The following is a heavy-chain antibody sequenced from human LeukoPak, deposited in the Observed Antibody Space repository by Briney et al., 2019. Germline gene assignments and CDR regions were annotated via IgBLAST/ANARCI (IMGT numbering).Heavy chain of an antibody. V-gene: IGHV1-8*03. CDR3: ERGYYYDAFDI. Sequence: GASVKVSCKASGYTLTSYDINWVRQATGQGLEWIGWMNPNSGNTGYAQKFQGRLTITRHTSISTAYMVLSSLRSEHTAVYFCERGYYYDAFDILGQGTILTLSS. J-gene: IGHJ3*02. D-gene: IGHD3-10*01. CDR2: MNPNSGNT. CDR1: GYTLTSYD.